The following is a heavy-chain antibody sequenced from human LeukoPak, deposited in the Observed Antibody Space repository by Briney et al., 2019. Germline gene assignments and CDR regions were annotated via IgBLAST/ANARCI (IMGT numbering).Heavy chain of an antibody. CDR2: ISSSSSYI. V-gene: IGHV3-21*01. CDR3: ARATDYYYYMDV. CDR1: GFTFRSYS. J-gene: IGHJ6*03. Sequence: GGSLRLSCAASGFTFRSYSMNWVRHAPGKGLEWVSSISSSSSYIYYADSVKGRFTISRDNAKNSLYLQMNSLRAEDTAVYYCARATDYYYYMDVWGKGTTVTVSS.